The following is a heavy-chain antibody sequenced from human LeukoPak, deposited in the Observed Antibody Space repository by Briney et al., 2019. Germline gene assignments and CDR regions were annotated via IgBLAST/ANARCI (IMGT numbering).Heavy chain of an antibody. Sequence: PGGSLRPSCAASGFTFSNYWMSWVRQAPGKGLEWVANIKQDGSVKYYVDSVKGRFTISRDNAKNSLYLQMNSLRSDDTAVYYCAISTSIAARSGYFDYWGQGTLVTVSS. CDR2: IKQDGSVK. CDR1: GFTFSNYW. V-gene: IGHV3-7*05. J-gene: IGHJ4*02. D-gene: IGHD6-6*01. CDR3: AISTSIAARSGYFDY.